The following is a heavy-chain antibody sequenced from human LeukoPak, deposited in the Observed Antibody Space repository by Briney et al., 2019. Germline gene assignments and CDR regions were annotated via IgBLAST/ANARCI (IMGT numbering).Heavy chain of an antibody. D-gene: IGHD6-19*01. CDR3: ARIVVGIAVPNTFDY. CDR1: GFTFSSYS. V-gene: IGHV3-48*01. CDR2: ISLTSSKI. Sequence: PGGSLRLSCEVSGFTFSSYSMNWVRQAPGKGLEWVSYISLTSSKIYYADSVKGRFTISRDNAKDSLYLQMNSLRAEDTAVYYCARIVVGIAVPNTFDYWGQGTLVTVSS. J-gene: IGHJ4*02.